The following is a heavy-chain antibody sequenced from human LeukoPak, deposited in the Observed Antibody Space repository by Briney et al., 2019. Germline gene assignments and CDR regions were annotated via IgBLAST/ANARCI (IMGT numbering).Heavy chain of an antibody. D-gene: IGHD3-22*01. CDR1: GFTFSSNS. J-gene: IGHJ3*02. Sequence: GGSLRLSCAASGFTFSSNSMNWVRQAPGKGLEWVSYISSSSGTIYYADSVKGRFTISRDNAKNTLYLQMNSLRAEDTAVYYCASGDDSSGYYYVFSAFDIWGQGTMVTVSS. CDR3: ASGDDSSGYYYVFSAFDI. V-gene: IGHV3-48*04. CDR2: ISSSSGTI.